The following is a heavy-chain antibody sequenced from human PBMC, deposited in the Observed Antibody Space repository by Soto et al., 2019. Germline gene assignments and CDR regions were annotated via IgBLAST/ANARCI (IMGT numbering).Heavy chain of an antibody. J-gene: IGHJ4*02. CDR1: GITFSSCG. Sequence: GGTLRLPCAVSGITFSSCGMHWVRQDPGKGLEWVAIIAYDGGKKRYADSVKSRVSISRDKYNNSLHMQLNSLRTEDTPRDVGARSSTSGWPYWGKGTRLRSPQ. CDR2: IAYDGGKK. V-gene: IGHV3-30-3*01. CDR3: ARSSTSGWPY. D-gene: IGHD6-19*01.